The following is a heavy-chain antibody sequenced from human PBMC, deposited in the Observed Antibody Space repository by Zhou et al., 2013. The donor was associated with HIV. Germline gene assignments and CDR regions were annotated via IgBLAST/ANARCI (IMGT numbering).Heavy chain of an antibody. CDR2: IIPIFRTA. V-gene: IGHV1-69*05. J-gene: IGHJ1*01. D-gene: IGHD6-19*01. CDR3: ARGVGQWLVLSPARAEYFQY. CDR1: GGTLSNNV. Sequence: QLQLVQSGAEVKKPGSSVKVSCKASGGTLSNNVISWVRQAPGQGPEWMGGIIPIFRTANYAQKFQGRVTVTTDESTSTAYMELSSLRSEDTAVYYCARGVGQWLVLSPARAEYFQYWGQGTLVTVSS.